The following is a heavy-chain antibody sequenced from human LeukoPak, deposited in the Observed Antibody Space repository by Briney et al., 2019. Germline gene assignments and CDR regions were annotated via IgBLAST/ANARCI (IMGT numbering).Heavy chain of an antibody. CDR3: AAGYCSGGSCYPYYYYGMDV. CDR1: GFTFTSSA. CDR2: IVVGSGNT. V-gene: IGHV1-58*01. D-gene: IGHD2-15*01. Sequence: SVKVSCKASGFTFTSSAVQWVRQARGQRLEWIGWIVVGSGNTNYAQKFQERVTITRDMSASTAYMELSSLRSEDTAVYYCAAGYCSGGSCYPYYYYGMDVWGQGTTVTVSS. J-gene: IGHJ6*02.